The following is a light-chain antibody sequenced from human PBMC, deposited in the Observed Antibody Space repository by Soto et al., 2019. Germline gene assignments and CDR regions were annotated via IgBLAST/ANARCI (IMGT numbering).Light chain of an antibody. J-gene: IGKJ1*01. CDR2: GAS. CDR1: QSVSSN. V-gene: IGKV3-15*01. Sequence: EIVMTQSPATLSVSPGERATLSCRASQSVSSNLAWYQQKPGQAPRRLIYGASTRATGIPARFSGSGSGTEVTLTISSLQSEDFAVYYCQQYNNWLTFGEGTKVEI. CDR3: QQYNNWLT.